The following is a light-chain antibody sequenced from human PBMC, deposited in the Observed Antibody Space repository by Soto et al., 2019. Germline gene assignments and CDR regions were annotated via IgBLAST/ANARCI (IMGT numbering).Light chain of an antibody. V-gene: IGKV3-20*01. J-gene: IGKJ1*01. CDR3: QQYVSSPWA. CDR1: QSVTNSF. Sequence: EIVLTQSPATLSLSRGERAALSCRASQSVTNSFLAWYQQKPGQAPRLLIYGASRRATGIPDRFTGSGSGTDFTLTISRLEPEDFAVYYCQQYVSSPWAFGQGTKVDIK. CDR2: GAS.